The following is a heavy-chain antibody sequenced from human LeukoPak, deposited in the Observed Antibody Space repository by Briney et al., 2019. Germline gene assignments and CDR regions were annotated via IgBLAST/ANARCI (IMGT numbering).Heavy chain of an antibody. D-gene: IGHD3-10*01. J-gene: IGHJ4*02. V-gene: IGHV3-23*01. CDR3: AKDYYYGSGSYYAFDY. CDR2: ISGGGGST. Sequence: PGGSLRLSCAASGFTFSSYAMTWVRQAPGKGLEWVSAISGGGGSTYYADSEKGRFTISRDDSNNTLYLQMNSLRADDTAVYYCAKDYYYGSGSYYAFDYWGQGTLVTVSS. CDR1: GFTFSSYA.